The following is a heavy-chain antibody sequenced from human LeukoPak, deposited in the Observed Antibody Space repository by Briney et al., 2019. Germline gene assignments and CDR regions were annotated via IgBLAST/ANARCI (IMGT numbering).Heavy chain of an antibody. V-gene: IGHV3-23*01. CDR3: AKGHGDSDGYYYYDY. J-gene: IGHJ4*02. Sequence: GGSLRPSCAASGFTFTNYAMSWVRQAPGKGLEWVSSVSGSGGRTYYADSVKGRFSISRDNSKKMVYLQMNRLRVEDTAVYYCAKGHGDSDGYYYYDYWGQGTLVTVSS. CDR2: VSGSGGRT. D-gene: IGHD2-21*01. CDR1: GFTFTNYA.